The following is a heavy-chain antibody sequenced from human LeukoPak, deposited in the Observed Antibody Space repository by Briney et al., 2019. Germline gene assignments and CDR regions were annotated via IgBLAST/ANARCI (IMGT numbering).Heavy chain of an antibody. CDR1: GGSVSSGSYY. J-gene: IGHJ4*02. V-gene: IGHV4-61*01. D-gene: IGHD6-19*01. Sequence: SETLSLTCSVSGGSVSSGSYYWSWIRQPPGKGLEWIGDIYYSGSTNYNPSLKSRVTISVDKSKNQFSLKLTSVTAADTAAYYCARQGDSGWYYFDYWGQGTLVTVSS. CDR3: ARQGDSGWYYFDY. CDR2: IYYSGST.